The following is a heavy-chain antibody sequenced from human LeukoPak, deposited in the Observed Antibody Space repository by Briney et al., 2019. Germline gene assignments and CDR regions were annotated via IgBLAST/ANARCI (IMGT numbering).Heavy chain of an antibody. V-gene: IGHV4-59*02. Sequence: KPSETLSLTCTVSGGSVSSYYWSWIRRPPGQRLEGSRYVYCSESTHYNPSLSSRVTITVDTSKNQFSLKLSSLTAADTAVYYCARGYCSSSPCSVGPFAYWGQGTLVTVSS. CDR3: ARGYCSSSPCSVGPFAY. CDR2: VYCSEST. D-gene: IGHD2-2*01. CDR1: GGSVSSYY. J-gene: IGHJ4*02.